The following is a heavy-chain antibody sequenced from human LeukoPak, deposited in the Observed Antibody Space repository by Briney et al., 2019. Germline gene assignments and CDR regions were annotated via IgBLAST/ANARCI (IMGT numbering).Heavy chain of an antibody. D-gene: IGHD3-10*01. J-gene: IGHJ4*02. CDR3: ARGPGYYGSGSYPSVY. CDR2: IYTSGST. Sequence: SETLSLTCTVSGGSISSANYYWSWIRQPAGKGLEWIGRIYTSGSTNYNPSLKTRVTISLDTSKNQFSLKLSSVTAADTAVYYCARGPGYYGSGSYPSVYWGQGTLVTVSS. V-gene: IGHV4-61*02. CDR1: GGSISSANYY.